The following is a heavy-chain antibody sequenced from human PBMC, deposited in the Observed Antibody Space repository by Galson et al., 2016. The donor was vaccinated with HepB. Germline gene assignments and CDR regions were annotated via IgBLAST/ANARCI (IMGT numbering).Heavy chain of an antibody. Sequence: QSGAEVKEPGESLRISCKGSGYTFTNHWINWVRQMPGKGLEWMGRIDPSDSHTDYSPSFQGHVTISADKSISTAFLQWSSLKASDTAMYYCVRETYYDFWNRRPQGHWFDPWGQGSLVTVSS. CDR2: IDPSDSHT. CDR1: GYTFTNHW. D-gene: IGHD3-3*01. CDR3: VRETYYDFWNRRPQGHWFDP. J-gene: IGHJ5*02. V-gene: IGHV5-10-1*01.